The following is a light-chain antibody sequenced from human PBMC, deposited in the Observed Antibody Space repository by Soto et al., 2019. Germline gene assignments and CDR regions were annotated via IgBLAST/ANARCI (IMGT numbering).Light chain of an antibody. CDR3: QQSYNTPTT. CDR1: EKINKW. CDR2: GSS. J-gene: IGKJ2*01. V-gene: IGKV1-39*01. Sequence: DIQMTQSPSTLSASVGDRVTITCRASEKINKWLAWYQQKPGKAPNLLIYGSSSLQSGVPSRFSGSGSGTDFTLTISSLQPGDFATYYCQQSYNTPTTFGQGTKVDIK.